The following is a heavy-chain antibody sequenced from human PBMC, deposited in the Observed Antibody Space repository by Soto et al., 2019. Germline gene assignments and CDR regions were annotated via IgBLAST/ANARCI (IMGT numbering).Heavy chain of an antibody. V-gene: IGHV3-30-3*01. CDR3: ARGGFYGDYVINYYYGMDV. Sequence: QVQLVESGGGVVQPGRSLRLSCAASGFTFSSYAMHWVHQAPGKGLEWVAVISYDGSNKYYADSVKGRFTISRDNSKNTLYLQMNSLRAEDTAVYYCARGGFYGDYVINYYYGMDVWGQGTTVTVSS. J-gene: IGHJ6*02. D-gene: IGHD4-17*01. CDR2: ISYDGSNK. CDR1: GFTFSSYA.